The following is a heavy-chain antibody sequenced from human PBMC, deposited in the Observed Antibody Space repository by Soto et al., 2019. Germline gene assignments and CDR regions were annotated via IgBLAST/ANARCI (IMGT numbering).Heavy chain of an antibody. Sequence: QVQLQETGPGLVKPSETLSLTCFVSGGSISGYYGSWVRQPPGKGLEWIGYIYYSGSTTYNSSLKGRXXMXVXXSKNQFSLELSSVTAADTAVYYCARRRYADWAFDYWGQGTLVTVSS. CDR2: IYYSGST. V-gene: IGHV4-59*08. CDR3: ARRRYADWAFDY. D-gene: IGHD3-9*01. CDR1: GGSISGYY. J-gene: IGHJ4*02.